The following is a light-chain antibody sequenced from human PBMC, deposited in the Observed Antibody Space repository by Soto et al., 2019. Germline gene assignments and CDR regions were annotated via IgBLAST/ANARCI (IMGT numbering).Light chain of an antibody. J-gene: IGLJ3*02. CDR3: QTWGTGIQV. CDR1: SGHSSYA. CDR2: LSSDGSH. Sequence: QLVLTQSPSASASLGASVKLTCTLSSGHSSYAIAWHQQQPEKGPRYLMKLSSDGSHSKGDGIPDRFSGSSSGAERYLTIPSLQSEDEADYYCQTWGTGIQVFGGGTKLTVL. V-gene: IGLV4-69*01.